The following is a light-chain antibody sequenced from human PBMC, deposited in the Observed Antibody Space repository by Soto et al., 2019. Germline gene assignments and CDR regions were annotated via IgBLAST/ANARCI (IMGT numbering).Light chain of an antibody. CDR1: SXXVGGYNY. Sequence: QSVLTQPASVSGSPGQSITISCTGXSXXVGGYNYVSWYQQHPGKAPKLMIYDVSNRPSGVSNRFSGSKSGNTASLTISGLQAEDEADYYCSSYTSSSTPYVFGTGTKLTVL. CDR3: SSYTSSSTPYV. CDR2: DVS. J-gene: IGLJ1*01. V-gene: IGLV2-14*01.